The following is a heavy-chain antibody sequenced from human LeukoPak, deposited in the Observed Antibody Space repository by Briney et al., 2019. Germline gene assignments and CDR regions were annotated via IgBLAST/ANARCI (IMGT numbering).Heavy chain of an antibody. V-gene: IGHV3-33*01. Sequence: GGSLRLSCAASGFTFSSYGMHWVRQAPGKGLEWVAVTWYDGSNKYYADSVKGRFTISRDNSKNTLYLQMNSLRAEDTAVYYCAREWVGEQWPNRDYWGQGTLVTVSS. CDR3: AREWVGEQWPNRDY. CDR1: GFTFSSYG. D-gene: IGHD3-10*01. J-gene: IGHJ4*02. CDR2: TWYDGSNK.